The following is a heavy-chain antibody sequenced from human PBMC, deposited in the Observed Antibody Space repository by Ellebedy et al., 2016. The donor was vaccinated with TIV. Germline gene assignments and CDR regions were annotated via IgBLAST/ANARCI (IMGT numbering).Heavy chain of an antibody. CDR1: GYSISSGYS. J-gene: IGHJ4*02. CDR2: IYHSGST. V-gene: IGHV4-38-2*02. Sequence: SETLSLTCTVSGYSISSGYSWGWIRQPPGKGLEWIGSIYHSGSTYYNPSLKSRVTISVDTSKNQFSLKLSSVTAADTAVYYCVGLDYWGQGTLVTVSS. CDR3: VGLDY. D-gene: IGHD3-16*01.